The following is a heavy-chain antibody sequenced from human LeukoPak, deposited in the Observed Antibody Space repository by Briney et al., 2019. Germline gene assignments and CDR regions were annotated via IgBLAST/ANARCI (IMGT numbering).Heavy chain of an antibody. D-gene: IGHD3-22*01. V-gene: IGHV7-4-1*02. CDR2: INTHTGNP. J-gene: IGHJ4*02. Sequence: GASVKVSCKASGYTFTSFAINWLRQTPGQGPEWVGWINTHTGNPIYAQGFTGRFVFSLDTSVSTAYLQISSLKAEDTAVYYCVRGGYNSLSSDFDYWGQGTLVTVSS. CDR3: VRGGYNSLSSDFDY. CDR1: GYTFTSFA.